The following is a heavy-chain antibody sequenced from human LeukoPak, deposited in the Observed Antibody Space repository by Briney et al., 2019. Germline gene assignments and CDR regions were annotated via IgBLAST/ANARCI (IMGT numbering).Heavy chain of an antibody. V-gene: IGHV3-23*01. CDR3: AKGHFASSSFFDY. Sequence: GGSLRLSCAASKFNFAMSWVRPTADKRLEWVSAISGSGDATFYTDSVKGRFTISRDNSKNTLYFQMNNLRVEDTAVYYCAKGHFASSSFFDYWGQGTLVTVSS. D-gene: IGHD6-6*01. J-gene: IGHJ4*02. CDR1: KFNFA. CDR2: ISGSGDAT.